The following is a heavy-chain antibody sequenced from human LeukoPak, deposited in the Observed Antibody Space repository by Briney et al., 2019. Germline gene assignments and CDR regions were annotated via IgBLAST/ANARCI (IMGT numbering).Heavy chain of an antibody. D-gene: IGHD3-10*01. V-gene: IGHV4-4*07. CDR3: ARDRGYYGSGSWGNWFDP. Sequence: PSETLSLTCTVSGGSISSYYWSWIRQPAGKGLERIGRIYTSGSANYNPSLKSRVTMSVDTSKNQFSLKLSSVTAADTAVYYCARDRGYYGSGSWGNWFDPWGQGTLVTVSS. CDR2: IYTSGSA. J-gene: IGHJ5*02. CDR1: GGSISSYY.